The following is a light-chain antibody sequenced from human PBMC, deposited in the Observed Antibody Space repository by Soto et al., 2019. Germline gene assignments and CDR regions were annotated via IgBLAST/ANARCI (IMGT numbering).Light chain of an antibody. CDR2: DVS. V-gene: IGLV2-14*01. CDR1: SSDVGAYSY. J-gene: IGLJ2*01. Sequence: QSVLTQPASVSGSPGQSITISCTGTSSDVGAYSYVSWYQQHPGKAPKLIIYDVSNRPSGVSNRFSGSKSGNTASLTISGLQAEDEADYYCGSYTSSITLVFGGGTKLTVL. CDR3: GSYTSSITLV.